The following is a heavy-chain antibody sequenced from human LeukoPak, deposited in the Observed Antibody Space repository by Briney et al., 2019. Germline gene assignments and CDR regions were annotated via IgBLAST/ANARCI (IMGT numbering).Heavy chain of an antibody. CDR1: GFTFSSYG. CDR2: IRYDGSNE. Sequence: GRSLRLSCAASGFTFSSYGMHWVRQAPGKGLEWVSFIRYDGSNEYYADSVKGRFTISRDNSKNTLYLQMNSLRAEDTAVYYCARGSYDILTGYYNYFDYWGQGTLVTVSS. CDR3: ARGSYDILTGYYNYFDY. D-gene: IGHD3-9*01. J-gene: IGHJ4*02. V-gene: IGHV3-33*08.